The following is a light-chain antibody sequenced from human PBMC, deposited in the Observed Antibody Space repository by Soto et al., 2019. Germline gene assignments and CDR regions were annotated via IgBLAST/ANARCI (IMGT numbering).Light chain of an antibody. Sequence: EIVLTQSPATLSLSPGERATLSCRASQSVSSYLAWYQQKPGQAPRVLIYDASNRATGIPARFSGSGSGTDFSLTISSLAPEDFAVYYCQQRSNWVTFGQGTRLEIK. J-gene: IGKJ5*01. CDR1: QSVSSY. CDR2: DAS. CDR3: QQRSNWVT. V-gene: IGKV3-11*01.